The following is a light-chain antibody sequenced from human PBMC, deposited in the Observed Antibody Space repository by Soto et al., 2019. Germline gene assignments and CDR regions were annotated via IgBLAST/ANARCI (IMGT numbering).Light chain of an antibody. V-gene: IGKV3-11*01. J-gene: IGKJ3*01. CDR1: QSVSSS. CDR2: DAS. Sequence: EIVLTKSPDTLSLSPGERATLSCRASQSVSSSLAWYQQKPGQAPRLLIYDASNRATGIPARFSGSGSVTDFTLTISSLEPEDFAVYYCQQRSNWPPEVTFGPGTKVDIK. CDR3: QQRSNWPPEVT.